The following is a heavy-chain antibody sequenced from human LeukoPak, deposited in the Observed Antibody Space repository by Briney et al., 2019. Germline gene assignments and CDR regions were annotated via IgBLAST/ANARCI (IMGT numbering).Heavy chain of an antibody. CDR1: GFTFSSYS. V-gene: IGHV3-21*04. D-gene: IGHD3-10*01. CDR2: ISSSSYI. Sequence: PGGSLRLSCAASGFTFSSYSMNWVRQAPGKGLEWVSSISSSSYIYYADSVKGRFTISRDNAKNSLSLQMNSLRAEDTAVYYCARDDYYYGSGSYTGYWGQGTLVTVSS. CDR3: ARDDYYYGSGSYTGY. J-gene: IGHJ4*02.